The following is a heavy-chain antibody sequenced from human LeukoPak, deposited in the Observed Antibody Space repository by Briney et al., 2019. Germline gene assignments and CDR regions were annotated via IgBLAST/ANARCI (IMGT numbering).Heavy chain of an antibody. CDR2: ISWNSGSI. J-gene: IGHJ4*02. CDR3: AKDARRYYYDSSGYHDY. D-gene: IGHD3-22*01. Sequence: GGSLRLSCAASGFTFDDYAMHWVRQAPGKGLEWVSGISWNSGSIGYADSVKGRLTISRDNAKNSLYLQMNSLRAEDTALYYCAKDARRYYYDSSGYHDYWGQGTLVTVSS. V-gene: IGHV3-9*01. CDR1: GFTFDDYA.